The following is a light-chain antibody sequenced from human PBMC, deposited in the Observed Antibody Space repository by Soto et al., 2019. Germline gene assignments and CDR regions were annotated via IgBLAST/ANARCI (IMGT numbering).Light chain of an antibody. CDR2: ATS. Sequence: EIVLTQSPDRLSLSPGERATLSCGSSQALLSSYLAWYQEKPGLAPRLLIYATSSRATGIADRLRGGGSGTDFTLTITKLEPEDFAVDYCQQYGTSPRSITFGQGTRLEIK. CDR1: QALLSSY. V-gene: IGKV3D-20*01. J-gene: IGKJ5*01. CDR3: QQYGTSPRSIT.